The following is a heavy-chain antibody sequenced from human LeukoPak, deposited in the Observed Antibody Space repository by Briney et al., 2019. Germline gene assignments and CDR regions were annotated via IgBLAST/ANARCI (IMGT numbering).Heavy chain of an antibody. J-gene: IGHJ4*02. V-gene: IGHV4-59*01. D-gene: IGHD5-12*01. CDR3: AREAKGYGYDFDY. CDR1: GGSISSYY. CDR2: IYYSGST. Sequence: SETLSLTCTVSGGSISSYYWSWIRQPPGKGLEWIGYIYYSGSTNYNPSLKSRVTISVDTSKNQFSLKLSSVTAADTAVYYCAREAKGYGYDFDYWAREPWSPSPQ.